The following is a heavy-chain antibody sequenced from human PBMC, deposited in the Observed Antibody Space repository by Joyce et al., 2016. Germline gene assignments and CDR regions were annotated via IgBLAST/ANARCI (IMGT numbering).Heavy chain of an antibody. V-gene: IGHV1-2*06. J-gene: IGHJ3*01. CDR3: ARAPMPPYAFDV. CDR1: GYTFSDSY. D-gene: IGHD2-2*01. CDR2: INPDSGHT. Sequence: QVHLVQSGAEVKKPGASVKVSCKASGYTFSDSYIHWLRQAPGQGLQWMGRINPDSGHTIYVEKFQGRVTLTRDAAISTVCMEFSRLRSDDTAVYFCARAPMPPYAFDVWGQGTLVTVSA.